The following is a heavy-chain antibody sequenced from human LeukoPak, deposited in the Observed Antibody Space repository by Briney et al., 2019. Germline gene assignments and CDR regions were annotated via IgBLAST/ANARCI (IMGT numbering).Heavy chain of an antibody. CDR1: GDXISSSTYY. CDR2: IYYSGST. J-gene: IGHJ4*02. V-gene: IGHV4-39*01. D-gene: IGHD1-14*01. Sequence: SETLSLTCTVSGDXISSSTYYWGWIRQPPGKGLDWIGTIYYSGSTYYNPSLKSRVTISVDTSKNQFSLNLSSVTAADTAVYYCARSITGLVPDYWGQGTLVTVSS. CDR3: ARSITGLVPDY.